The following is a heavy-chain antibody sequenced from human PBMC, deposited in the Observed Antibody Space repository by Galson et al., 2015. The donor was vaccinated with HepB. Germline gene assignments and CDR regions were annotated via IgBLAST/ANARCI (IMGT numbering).Heavy chain of an antibody. J-gene: IGHJ4*02. D-gene: IGHD1-26*01. CDR2: TYYRSKWYN. CDR3: ARDRGEVGATSFDY. V-gene: IGHV6-1*01. Sequence: CAISGDSVSSTSAAWNWIRQSPSRGLEWLGRTYYRSKWYNDYAVSVKSRITINPDTSKNQFSLQLNSVTPEDTAVYYCARDRGEVGATSFDYWGQGTLVTVSS. CDR1: GDSVSSTSAA.